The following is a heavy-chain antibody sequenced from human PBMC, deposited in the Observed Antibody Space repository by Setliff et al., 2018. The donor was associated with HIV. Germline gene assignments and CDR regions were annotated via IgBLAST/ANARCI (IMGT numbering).Heavy chain of an antibody. CDR1: GYTFSSYA. J-gene: IGHJ4*02. V-gene: IGHV3-23*01. CDR3: AKFFGGYGDYMGFDY. CDR2: ISGSGGST. Sequence: GGSLRLSCAASGYTFSSYAMSWVRQAPGKGLEWVSAISGSGGSTYYADSVKGRFTISRDNSKNTLYLQMNSLRAEDTAVYYCAKFFGGYGDYMGFDYWGQGTLVTVSS. D-gene: IGHD4-17*01.